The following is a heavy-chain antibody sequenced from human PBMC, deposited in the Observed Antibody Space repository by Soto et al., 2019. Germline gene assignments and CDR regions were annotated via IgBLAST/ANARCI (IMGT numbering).Heavy chain of an antibody. CDR2: NNPNSGGT. CDR1: GYTFTGYY. Sequence: ASVKVSCKASGYTFTGYYMHWVRQAPGQGLEWMGWNNPNSGGTNYAQKFQGWVTMTRDTSISTAYMELSRLRSDDTAVYYCARGRYSSSWYHYYGMDVWGQGTTVTVSS. CDR3: ARGRYSSSWYHYYGMDV. V-gene: IGHV1-2*04. J-gene: IGHJ6*02. D-gene: IGHD6-13*01.